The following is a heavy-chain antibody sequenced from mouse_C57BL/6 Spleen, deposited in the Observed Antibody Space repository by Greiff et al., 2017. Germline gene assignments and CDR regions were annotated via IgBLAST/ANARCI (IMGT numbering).Heavy chain of an antibody. Sequence: EVQVVESEGGLVQPGSSMKLSCTASGFTFSDYYMAWVRQVPEKGLEWVANINYDGSSTYYLDSLKSRFIISRDNAKNILYLQMSSLKSEDTATYYCARDHYDYDGYFDVWGTGTTVTVSS. CDR3: ARDHYDYDGYFDV. D-gene: IGHD2-4*01. CDR2: INYDGSST. CDR1: GFTFSDYY. V-gene: IGHV5-16*01. J-gene: IGHJ1*03.